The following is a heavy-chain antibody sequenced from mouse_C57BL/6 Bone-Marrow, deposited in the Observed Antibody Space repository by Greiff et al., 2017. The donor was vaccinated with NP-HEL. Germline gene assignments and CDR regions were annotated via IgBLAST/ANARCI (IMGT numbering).Heavy chain of an antibody. D-gene: IGHD2-1*01. J-gene: IGHJ3*01. Sequence: QVQLKQSGAELARPGASVKLSCKASGYTFTSYGISWVKQRTGQGLEWIGEIYPRSGNTYYNEKFKGKATLTADKSSSTAYMELRSLTSEDSAVYFCASNYLAWFAYWGQGTLVTVSA. V-gene: IGHV1-81*01. CDR1: GYTFTSYG. CDR3: ASNYLAWFAY. CDR2: IYPRSGNT.